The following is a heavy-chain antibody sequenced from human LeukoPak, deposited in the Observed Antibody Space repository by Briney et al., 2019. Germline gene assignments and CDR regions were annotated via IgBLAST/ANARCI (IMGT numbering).Heavy chain of an antibody. J-gene: IGHJ4*02. CDR3: ARDVSGSGSAYFDY. CDR1: GGTFSSYA. V-gene: IGHV1-69*01. D-gene: IGHD3-10*01. CDR2: IIPIFGTA. Sequence: GASVKVSCKASGGTFSSYAISWVRQAPGQGLEWMGGIIPIFGTANYAQKFQGRVTITADESTSTAYMELSSLRSEDTAVYYCARDVSGSGSAYFDYWGREPWSPSPQ.